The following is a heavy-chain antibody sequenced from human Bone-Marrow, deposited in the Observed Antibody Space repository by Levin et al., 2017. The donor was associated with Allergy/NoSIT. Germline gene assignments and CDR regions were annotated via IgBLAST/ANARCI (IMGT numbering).Heavy chain of an antibody. CDR3: TREPPIPLHNHAFDC. D-gene: IGHD1-1*01. CDR1: GFTFGDYA. V-gene: IGHV3-49*03. J-gene: IGHJ4*02. CDR2: IRSKTFRGTT. Sequence: GESLKISCATSGFTFGDYALAWFRQAPGRGLEWVAFIRSKTFRGTTEYAASVKGRFTISRDDSKNIAYLEMRGLQTDDTGVYYCTREPPIPLHNHAFDCWGLGTLVTVSS.